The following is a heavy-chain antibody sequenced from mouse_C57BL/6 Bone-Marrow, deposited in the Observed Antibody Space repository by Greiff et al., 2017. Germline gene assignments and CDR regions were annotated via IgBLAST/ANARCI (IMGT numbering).Heavy chain of an antibody. CDR2: IDPSDSDT. CDR3: ARSLYYGSSYNY. J-gene: IGHJ2*01. Sequence: QVQLQQPGAELVMPGASVKLSCKASGYTFTSYWMHWVKQRPGQGLEWIGGIDPSDSDTNYNHKFKGKSTLTVDKSSSTAYMQLSSLPSEDSAVYYCARSLYYGSSYNYWGQGTTLTVSA. CDR1: GYTFTSYW. V-gene: IGHV1-69*01. D-gene: IGHD1-1*01.